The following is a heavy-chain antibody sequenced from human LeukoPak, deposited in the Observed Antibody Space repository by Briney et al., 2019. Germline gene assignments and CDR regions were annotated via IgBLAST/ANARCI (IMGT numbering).Heavy chain of an antibody. CDR2: ITRSNYI. J-gene: IGHJ2*01. V-gene: IGHV3-21*06. D-gene: IGHD3-9*01. CDR1: GFTFSSYS. Sequence: GGSLRLSCAASGFTFSSYSMNWVRQAPGKGLEWVSSITRSNYIYYADSVKGRLTISRDNAKNSLYLQMNSLRAEDTAVYYCAGSDTTGYSPREWDYWYFDLWGRGTLVTVSS. CDR3: AGSDTTGYSPREWDYWYFDL.